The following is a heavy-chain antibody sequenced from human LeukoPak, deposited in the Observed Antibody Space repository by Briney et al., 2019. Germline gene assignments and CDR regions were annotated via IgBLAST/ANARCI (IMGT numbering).Heavy chain of an antibody. CDR3: APTYSYTRGGYDY. CDR1: GGSISGSSYH. Sequence: SETLSLTCTVSGGSISGSSYHWGWIRQPPGKGLEWIGSIDYSWHTYYNPSLESRVTISVDSSKNQFSLKVTSVTAADTALYYCAPTYSYTRGGYDYWGPGTLVTVSS. J-gene: IGHJ4*02. D-gene: IGHD5-18*01. CDR2: IDYSWHT. V-gene: IGHV4-39*01.